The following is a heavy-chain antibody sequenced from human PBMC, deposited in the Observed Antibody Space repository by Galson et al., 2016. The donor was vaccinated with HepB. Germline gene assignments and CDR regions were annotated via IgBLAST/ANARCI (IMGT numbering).Heavy chain of an antibody. D-gene: IGHD6-19*01. J-gene: IGHJ4*02. CDR2: INPSGGFT. CDR1: GYTFSNYF. CDR3: ARNAEYIAVAGNLDY. Sequence: SVKVSCKASGYTFSNYFMHWVRQAPGQGLEWMGIINPSGGFTDYAQKFQGRVTMTKDTSTSTVYMELSSLRSEDTAVYYCARNAEYIAVAGNLDYWGQGTLVTVSS. V-gene: IGHV1-46*01.